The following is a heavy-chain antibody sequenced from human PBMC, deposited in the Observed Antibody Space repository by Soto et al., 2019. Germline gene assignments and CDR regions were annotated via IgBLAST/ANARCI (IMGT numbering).Heavy chain of an antibody. CDR3: ARSDSSWYDRGEENYYGMAV. V-gene: IGHV1-69*02. CDR1: GGTFSSYT. CDR2: IIPILGIA. J-gene: IGHJ6*02. D-gene: IGHD6-13*01. Sequence: QVQLVQSGAEVKKPGSSVKVSCKASGGTFSSYTISWVRQAPGQGLEWMGRIIPILGIANYAQKFQGRVTITADKATSKAYMGLSSLRSEDTAVYYCARSDSSWYDRGEENYYGMAVWGQGTTVTFSS.